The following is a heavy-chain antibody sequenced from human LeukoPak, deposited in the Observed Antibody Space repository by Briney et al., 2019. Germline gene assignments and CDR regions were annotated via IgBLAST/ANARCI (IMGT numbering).Heavy chain of an antibody. D-gene: IGHD2-2*01. CDR1: GFTFSSYS. J-gene: IGHJ4*02. V-gene: IGHV3-21*01. CDR3: ARRGGFCSSTSCYPIDY. Sequence: PGGSLRLPYAASGFTFSSYSMNWVRQAPGKGLEWVSSISSSGSYIFYADSVKGRFTISRDNAKNSLYLQMNSLRAEDTAVYYCARRGGFCSSTSCYPIDYWGQGTLVTVSS. CDR2: ISSSGSYI.